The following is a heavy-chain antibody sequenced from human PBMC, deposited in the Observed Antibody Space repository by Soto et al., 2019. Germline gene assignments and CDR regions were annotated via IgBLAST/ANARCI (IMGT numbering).Heavy chain of an antibody. CDR2: ISGSGGST. CDR1: GFTFNIYA. V-gene: IGHV3-23*01. CDR3: ARSYYYDSSGYPLDY. Sequence: GGSLRLSCAASGFTFNIYAMSWVRQAPGKGLVWFSAISGSGGSTYYADSVEGRFTISRHNSNNTLYLQMNSLRAEDTAVYYCARSYYYDSSGYPLDYWGQGTLVTVSS. J-gene: IGHJ4*02. D-gene: IGHD3-22*01.